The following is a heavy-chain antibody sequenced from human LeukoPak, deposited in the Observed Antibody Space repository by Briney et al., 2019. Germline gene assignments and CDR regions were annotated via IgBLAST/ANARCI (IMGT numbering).Heavy chain of an antibody. CDR2: IYHSGST. Sequence: TSETLSLTCAVSGGSISSSNWWSWVRQPPGKGLEWIGKIYHSGSTNYNPSLKSRVTISVGKSKNQFSLKLTSVTAADTAVYYCAQAFGSGSSYYYGMDVWGQGTTVTVSS. CDR1: GGSISSSNW. J-gene: IGHJ6*02. V-gene: IGHV4-4*02. CDR3: AQAFGSGSSYYYGMDV. D-gene: IGHD3-10*01.